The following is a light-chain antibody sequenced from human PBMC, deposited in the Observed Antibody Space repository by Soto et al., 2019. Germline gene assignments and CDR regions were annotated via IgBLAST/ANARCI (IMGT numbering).Light chain of an antibody. V-gene: IGKV1-5*01. CDR3: QQYYSYSPIT. J-gene: IGKJ5*01. CDR1: QSISSW. CDR2: DAS. Sequence: DIQMTQSPSTLSASVGDRVTITCRASQSISSWLAWYQQKPGKAPKLLIYDASSLESGVPSRFSGIGSGTEFTLTISSLQPDDFATYDCQQYYSYSPITFGQGTRLEIK.